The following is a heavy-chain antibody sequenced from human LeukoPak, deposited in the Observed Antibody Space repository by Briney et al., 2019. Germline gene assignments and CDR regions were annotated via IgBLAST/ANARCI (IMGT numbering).Heavy chain of an antibody. J-gene: IGHJ3*02. CDR2: ISGSGGST. CDR1: TFTFSSYN. V-gene: IGHV3-23*01. D-gene: IGHD3-22*01. CDR3: AKDEKTPYYYDSSGYCAFDI. Sequence: GGSLRLSCAASTFTFSSYNMNWVRQAPGKGLEWVSAISGSGGSTYYADSVKGRFIISRDNSKNTLYLQMNSLRAEDTAVYYCAKDEKTPYYYDSSGYCAFDIWGQGTMVTVSS.